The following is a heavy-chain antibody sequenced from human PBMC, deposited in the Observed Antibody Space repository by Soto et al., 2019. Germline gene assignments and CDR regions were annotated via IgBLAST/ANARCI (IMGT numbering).Heavy chain of an antibody. CDR3: ARWDGYGDV. D-gene: IGHD4-17*01. V-gene: IGHV3-23*01. CDR1: GFSFSTYS. J-gene: IGHJ4*02. CDR2: LSGGGSNT. Sequence: GGTLRLSCAASGFSFSTYSMAWVRQTPGKGLAWVSGLSGGGSNTFYADSVQGRFTISVDNSKNTEYLQMNSLRVEDTAVYYCARWDGYGDVWGQGTLVTVSS.